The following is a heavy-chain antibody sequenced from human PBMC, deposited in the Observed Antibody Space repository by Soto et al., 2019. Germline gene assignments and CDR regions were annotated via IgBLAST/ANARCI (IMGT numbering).Heavy chain of an antibody. D-gene: IGHD2-21*01. J-gene: IGHJ4*02. CDR1: GGSISSGGYS. Sequence: PSETLSLTCAVSGGSISSGGYSWSWIRQPPGKGLEGIGYIYHSGSIYYNPSLKSRVTISVDRSKNQFSLKLSSVTAADSARYYCARADVVNTIWIDFWGQGTLVTVSS. CDR2: IYHSGSI. CDR3: ARADVVNTIWIDF. V-gene: IGHV4-30-2*01.